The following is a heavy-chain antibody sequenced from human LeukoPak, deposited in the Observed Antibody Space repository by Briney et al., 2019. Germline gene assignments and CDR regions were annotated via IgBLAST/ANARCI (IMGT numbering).Heavy chain of an antibody. D-gene: IGHD2-2*01. Sequence: PGGSLRLSCEVSGFSFSDYGMHWVRQAPGKGLEWVAVVWANGNTKYYADSVRGRFTISRDNSKNTLYLQIHSLRAEDTATYYCTRDNANRAYDFWGQGTLVTVSS. CDR2: VWANGNTK. J-gene: IGHJ4*02. V-gene: IGHV3-33*01. CDR3: TRDNANRAYDF. CDR1: GFSFSDYG.